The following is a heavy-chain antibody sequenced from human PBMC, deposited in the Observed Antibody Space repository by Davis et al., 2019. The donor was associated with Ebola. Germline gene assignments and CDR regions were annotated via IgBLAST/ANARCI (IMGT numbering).Heavy chain of an antibody. D-gene: IGHD3-10*01. J-gene: IGHJ6*02. Sequence: MPSETLSLTCTVSAGSISSYYWSWIWQPPGKGLEWIGYIYYSGSINYNPSLKSRVTISVDTSKNQFSLKLSSVTAADTAVYYCARDPYYGSGSYLYYYGTDVWGQGTTVTVSS. CDR3: ARDPYYGSGSYLYYYGTDV. V-gene: IGHV4-59*01. CDR2: IYYSGSI. CDR1: AGSISSYY.